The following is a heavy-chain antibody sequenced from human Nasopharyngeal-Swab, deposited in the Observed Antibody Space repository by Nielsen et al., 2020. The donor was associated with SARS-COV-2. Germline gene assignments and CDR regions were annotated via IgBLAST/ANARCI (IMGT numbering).Heavy chain of an antibody. CDR3: ARRHGVVEGSGWNYFDF. CDR1: GYTFTSYG. V-gene: IGHV1-18*01. Sequence: ASVKVSCKASGYTFTSYGISWVRQAPGQGLEWMGWISPYNGNTKYAQKFQGRVTMTTDTSTTTAYMELRSLKSDNTAVYYCARRHGVVEGSGWNYFDFWGQGTLVTVSS. D-gene: IGHD6-19*01. J-gene: IGHJ4*02. CDR2: ISPYNGNT.